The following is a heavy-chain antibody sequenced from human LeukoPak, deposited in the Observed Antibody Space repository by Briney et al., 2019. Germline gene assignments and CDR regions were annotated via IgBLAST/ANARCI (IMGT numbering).Heavy chain of an antibody. CDR1: GYTFTSYG. J-gene: IGHJ4*02. D-gene: IGHD3-22*01. Sequence: ASVKVSCKASGYTFTSYGISWVRQAPGQGHEWMGWISAYNGNTNYAQKLQGRVTMTTDTSTSTAYMELRSLRSDDTAVYYCAREPYDSSGYYHEGYFDYWGQGTLVTVSS. CDR2: ISAYNGNT. CDR3: AREPYDSSGYYHEGYFDY. V-gene: IGHV1-18*01.